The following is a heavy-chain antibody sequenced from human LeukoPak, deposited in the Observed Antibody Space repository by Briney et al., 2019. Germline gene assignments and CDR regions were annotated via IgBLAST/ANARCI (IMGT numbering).Heavy chain of an antibody. CDR1: GGSISSYY. V-gene: IGHV4-4*07. CDR3: ARDSSEGKRAAAASFDY. CDR2: IYNSGST. Sequence: SETLSLTCTVSGGSISSYYWSWIRQPAGKGLEWIGRIYNSGSTNYNPSLKSRVTMSVDTSKNQFSLKLSSVTAADTAVYYCARDSSEGKRAAAASFDYWGQGTLVTVSS. J-gene: IGHJ4*02. D-gene: IGHD6-13*01.